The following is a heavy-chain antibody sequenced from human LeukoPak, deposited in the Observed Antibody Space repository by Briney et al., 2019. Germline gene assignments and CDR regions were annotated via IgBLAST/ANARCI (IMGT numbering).Heavy chain of an antibody. CDR2: ISGSGGST. V-gene: IGHV3-23*01. CDR1: GFTFSSYA. J-gene: IGHJ4*02. Sequence: GGSLRLSCAASGFTFSSYAMSWVRQAPGKGLEWVSAISGSGGSTYYADSVKGRFTISRDNSKNTLYLQMNSLRVEDTAIYYCARDDSSGPYDYWGQGTLVTVSS. CDR3: ARDDSSGPYDY. D-gene: IGHD3-10*01.